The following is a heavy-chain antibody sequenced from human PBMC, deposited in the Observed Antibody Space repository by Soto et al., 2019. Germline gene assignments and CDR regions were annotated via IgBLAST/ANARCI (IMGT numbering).Heavy chain of an antibody. CDR2: ISYDGSNK. V-gene: IGHV3-30-3*01. Sequence: RGRSLKLSSAASGFTFSSYAMHWVRQAPGKGLEWVAVISYDGSNKYYADSVKGRFTISRDNSKNTLYLQMNSLRAEDTAVYYWARSRWLQSHVDDWGQGTLVTVSS. CDR1: GFTFSSYA. CDR3: ARSRWLQSHVDD. J-gene: IGHJ4*02. D-gene: IGHD5-12*01.